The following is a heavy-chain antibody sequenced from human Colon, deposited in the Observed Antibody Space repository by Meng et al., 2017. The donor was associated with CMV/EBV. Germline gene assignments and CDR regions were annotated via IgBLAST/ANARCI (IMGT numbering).Heavy chain of an antibody. CDR1: GGSFSSYA. D-gene: IGHD3-22*01. Sequence: SVKVSCKPSGGSFSSYAISWMRQVPGQGLEWVGGIIPILNIPSYAQRLQGRITVSADPSTTTAYMELSSLRSEDTAIYYCARGQYYYDANRFVFYYFDSWGHGTLVTVSS. V-gene: IGHV1-69*10. CDR3: ARGQYYYDANRFVFYYFDS. CDR2: IIPILNIP. J-gene: IGHJ4*03.